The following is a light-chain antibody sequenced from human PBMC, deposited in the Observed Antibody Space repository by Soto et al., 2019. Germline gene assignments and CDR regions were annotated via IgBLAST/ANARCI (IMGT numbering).Light chain of an antibody. CDR1: QSINAH. CDR3: QQYNTWLWT. J-gene: IGKJ1*01. Sequence: EVVMTQSPATLSVSPGERVTLSCRASQSINAHLAWYQQKPGQAPRLLIHGASTRATGIPARWSGSGFGTELILTISSLQSEDFAVYYCQQYNTWLWTFGQGTKVEIQ. V-gene: IGKV3-15*01. CDR2: GAS.